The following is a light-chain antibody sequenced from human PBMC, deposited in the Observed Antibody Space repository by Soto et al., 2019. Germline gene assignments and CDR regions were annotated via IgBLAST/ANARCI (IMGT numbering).Light chain of an antibody. V-gene: IGLV2-23*01. J-gene: IGLJ3*02. CDR1: SSDVGVYNS. Sequence: QSVLTQPASVSGSPGQSITISCTGTSSDVGVYNSVSWYQQHPGKAPKLMIYEGTKLSSGVSNRFSGSKSGNTASLTISGLQAEDEADYYCCSYAGRTTWVFGGGTKLTVL. CDR2: EGT. CDR3: CSYAGRTTWV.